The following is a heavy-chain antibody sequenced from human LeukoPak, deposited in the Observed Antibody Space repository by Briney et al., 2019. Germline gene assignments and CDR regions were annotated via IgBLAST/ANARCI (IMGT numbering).Heavy chain of an antibody. CDR1: GFNFNNYA. D-gene: IGHD5-24*01. Sequence: PGGSLRLSCAASGFNFNNYAMSWVRQAPGKGLEWVSGISGNGGNTYYADSVKGQFTISRDNSKNTLYLQMNSLRAEDTAVYYCAREMATIRGGLDYWGQGTLVTVSS. CDR2: ISGNGGNT. V-gene: IGHV3-23*01. J-gene: IGHJ4*02. CDR3: AREMATIRGGLDY.